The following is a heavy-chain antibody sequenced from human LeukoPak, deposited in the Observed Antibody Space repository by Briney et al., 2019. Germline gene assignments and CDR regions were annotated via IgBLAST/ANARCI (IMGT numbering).Heavy chain of an antibody. V-gene: IGHV1-18*01. Sequence: GASVKVSCKASGYTFTSYGISWVRQAPGQGLEWMGWISAYNGNTNYAQKLQGRVTMTTDPSTSTAYMELRSLRSDDTAVYYCARVGQYNWNIQTFDYWGQGTLVTVSS. CDR2: ISAYNGNT. J-gene: IGHJ4*02. CDR3: ARVGQYNWNIQTFDY. CDR1: GYTFTSYG. D-gene: IGHD1/OR15-1a*01.